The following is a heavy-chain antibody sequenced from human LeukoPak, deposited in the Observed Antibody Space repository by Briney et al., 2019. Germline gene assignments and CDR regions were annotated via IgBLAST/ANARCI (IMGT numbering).Heavy chain of an antibody. CDR2: ISYDGSNK. V-gene: IGHV3-30*03. J-gene: IGHJ4*02. D-gene: IGHD2-21*02. CDR3: ARPAYCGGNCYYFPDY. Sequence: PGRSLRLSCAASGFTFSSYGMHWVRQAPGKGLEWVAVISYDGSNKYYADSVKGRFTISRDNSKNTLYLQMNSLRAEDTAVYYCARPAYCGGNCYYFPDYWGQGTLVTVSS. CDR1: GFTFSSYG.